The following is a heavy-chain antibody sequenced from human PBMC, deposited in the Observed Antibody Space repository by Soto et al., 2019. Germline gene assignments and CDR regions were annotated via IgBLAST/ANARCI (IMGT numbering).Heavy chain of an antibody. V-gene: IGHV3-23*01. CDR1: GFTFSSYA. D-gene: IGHD1-26*01. J-gene: IGHJ4*02. CDR2: ISGSGGST. Sequence: EVQLLESGGGLVQPGGSLRLSCAASGFTFSSYAMSWVRQAPGKGLEWVSGISGSGGSTYYADSVKGRFTVSRDNSKNTLYLQMNSLRGDDTAVYYCAKSTSWELLFDYWGQGTLVTVSS. CDR3: AKSTSWELLFDY.